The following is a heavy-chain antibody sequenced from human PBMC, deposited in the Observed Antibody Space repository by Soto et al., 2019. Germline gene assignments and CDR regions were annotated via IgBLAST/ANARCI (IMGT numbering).Heavy chain of an antibody. V-gene: IGHV4-59*08. CDR1: GGSISNYY. Sequence: QVQLQESGPGLVKPSETLSLTCIVSGGSISNYYWSWIRRPPGKGLEWIGYIYYSGSTNYNPSLTSRVTISVDTSKNQFSLKLSSVTAADTAVYYCARHRYSYGVYYFDYWGQGTLVTVSS. CDR3: ARHRYSYGVYYFDY. CDR2: IYYSGST. J-gene: IGHJ4*02. D-gene: IGHD5-18*01.